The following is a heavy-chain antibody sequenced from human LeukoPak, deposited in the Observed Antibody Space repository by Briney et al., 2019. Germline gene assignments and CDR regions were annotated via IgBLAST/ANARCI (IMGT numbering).Heavy chain of an antibody. V-gene: IGHV3-23*01. CDR2: ISGSGGST. D-gene: IGHD3-22*01. CDR1: GFTFSSYA. Sequence: PGGSLRLSCAASGFTFSSYAMSWVRQAPGKGLEWVSAISGSGGSTYYADSVKGRFTISRDNSKNTLYLQMNSLRAEDTVVYYCAKDYYDSSGYYHAEPFDYWGQGTLVTVSS. CDR3: AKDYYDSSGYYHAEPFDY. J-gene: IGHJ4*02.